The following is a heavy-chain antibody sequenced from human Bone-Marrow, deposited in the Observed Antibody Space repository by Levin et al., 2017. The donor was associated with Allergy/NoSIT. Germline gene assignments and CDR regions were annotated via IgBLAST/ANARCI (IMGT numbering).Heavy chain of an antibody. J-gene: IGHJ4*02. V-gene: IGHV4-39*07. D-gene: IGHD1-26*01. CDR1: GGSISSSSYY. CDR2: IYYSGST. Sequence: PSETLSLTCTVSGGSISSSSYYWGWIRQPPGKGLEWIGSIYYSGSTYYNPSLKSRVTISVDTSKNQFSLKLSSVTAADTAVYYCARWIGGSPGIFDYWGQGTLVTVSS. CDR3: ARWIGGSPGIFDY.